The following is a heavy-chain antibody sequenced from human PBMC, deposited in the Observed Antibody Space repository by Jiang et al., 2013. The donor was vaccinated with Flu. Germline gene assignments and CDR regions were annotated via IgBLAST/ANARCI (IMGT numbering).Heavy chain of an antibody. CDR2: ISYDGSNK. Sequence: QLLESGGGVVQPGRSLRLSCAASGFTFSSYAMHWVRQAPGKGLEWVAVISYDGSNKYYADSVKGRFTISRDNSKNTLYLQMNSLRAEDTAVYYCAREGCSSTSCYPYFDYWGQGTLVTVSS. V-gene: IGHV3-30-3*01. J-gene: IGHJ4*02. CDR3: AREGCSSTSCYPYFDY. D-gene: IGHD2-2*01. CDR1: GFTFSSYA.